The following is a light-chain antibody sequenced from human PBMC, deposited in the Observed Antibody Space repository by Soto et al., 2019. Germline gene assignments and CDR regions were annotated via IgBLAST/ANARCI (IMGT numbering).Light chain of an antibody. CDR3: QQSDSLPRT. CDR2: KAS. J-gene: IGKJ1*01. V-gene: IGKV1-5*03. CDR1: QTISSW. Sequence: DIQMTQSPSTLSGSVGARVTITCRASQTISSWLAWYQQKPGKAPKLLIYKASTLKSGVPSRFSGSGSGTDCTLTISTLQPEDFATYYCQQSDSLPRTLGQGTKVDIK.